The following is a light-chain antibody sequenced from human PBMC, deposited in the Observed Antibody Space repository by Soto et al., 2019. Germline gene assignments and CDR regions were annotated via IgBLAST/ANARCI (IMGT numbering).Light chain of an antibody. CDR3: QQYNDWPPYT. CDR1: QSVAYN. V-gene: IGKV3-15*01. J-gene: IGKJ2*01. Sequence: EILMTQSPVTLSVSPGESATLSCRASQSVAYNLAWYQQKPGQAPRPLIYGASTRATDIPARFSGSGFGTEFTLTINSLQSEDFAVYYCQQYNDWPPYTFGQGTKLHIK. CDR2: GAS.